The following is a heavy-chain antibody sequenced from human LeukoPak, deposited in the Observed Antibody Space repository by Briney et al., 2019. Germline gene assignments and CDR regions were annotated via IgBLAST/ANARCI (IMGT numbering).Heavy chain of an antibody. CDR2: IYYSGST. D-gene: IGHD3-10*01. CDR3: ARVASGGGAFDI. V-gene: IGHV4-59*01. J-gene: IGHJ3*02. CDR1: GGSISSYY. Sequence: PSETLSLTCTVSGGSISSYYWSWIRQPPGKGLEWIGYIYYSGSTNYNPSLKSRVTISVDTSKNQFSLKLSSVTAADTAVYYCARVASGGGAFDIWGQGTMVTVSS.